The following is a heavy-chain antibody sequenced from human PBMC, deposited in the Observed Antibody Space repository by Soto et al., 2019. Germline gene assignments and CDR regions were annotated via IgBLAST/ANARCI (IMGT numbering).Heavy chain of an antibody. CDR2: IDWDDDK. Sequence: ESGPTLVNPTQTLTLTCTFSGFSLSTSGMCVSWIRQPPGKALEWLARIDWDDDKYYSTSLKTRLTISKDTSKNQVVLTMTNMDPVDTATYYCARISVYRNRAKSSLGGSSSPTHYYYMDVWGKGTTVTVSS. CDR3: ARISVYRNRAKSSLGGSSSPTHYYYMDV. J-gene: IGHJ6*03. V-gene: IGHV2-70*11. D-gene: IGHD6-13*01. CDR1: GFSLSTSGMC.